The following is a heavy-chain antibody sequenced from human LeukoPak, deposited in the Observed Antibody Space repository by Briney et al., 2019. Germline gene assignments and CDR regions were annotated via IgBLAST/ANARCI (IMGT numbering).Heavy chain of an antibody. D-gene: IGHD1-26*01. V-gene: IGHV3-21*01. Sequence: GGSLRLSCAASGFTFSTYSMNWVRQAPGKGLEWVSSISSSSSYIYYADSVKGRFTTSRDNAKKSVYLQVNSLRAEDTAVYYCARAYSERYGLGYYYMDVWGKGTTVTISS. J-gene: IGHJ6*03. CDR2: ISSSSSYI. CDR1: GFTFSTYS. CDR3: ARAYSERYGLGYYYMDV.